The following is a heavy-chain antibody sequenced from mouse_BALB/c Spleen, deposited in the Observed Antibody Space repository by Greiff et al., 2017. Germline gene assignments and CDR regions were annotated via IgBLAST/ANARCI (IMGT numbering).Heavy chain of an antibody. CDR3: ASGNYGDFDY. CDR2: IYPGGGYT. J-gene: IGHJ2*01. V-gene: IGHV1-63*02. Sequence: VQVVESGAELVRPGTSVKISCKASGYTFTNYWLGWVKQRPGHGLEWIGDIYPGGGYTNYNEKFKGKATLTADTSSSTAYMQLSSLTSEDSAVYFCASGNYGDFDYWGQGTTLTVSS. D-gene: IGHD2-1*01. CDR1: GYTFTNYW.